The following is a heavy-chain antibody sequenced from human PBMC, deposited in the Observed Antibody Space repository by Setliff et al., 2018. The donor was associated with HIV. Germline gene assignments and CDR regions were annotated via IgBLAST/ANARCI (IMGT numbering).Heavy chain of an antibody. D-gene: IGHD3-10*01. CDR3: ARDSIGITMVRGVPGWFDP. Sequence: SETLSLTCTVSGGSISSGSYYWGWIRQPAGKGLEWIGHIYTSGSTNYNPSLKSRVTISVDTSKNQFSLKLSSVAAADTAVYYCARDSIGITMVRGVPGWFDPWGQGTLVTVSS. CDR1: GGSISSGSYY. J-gene: IGHJ5*02. V-gene: IGHV4-61*09. CDR2: IYTSGST.